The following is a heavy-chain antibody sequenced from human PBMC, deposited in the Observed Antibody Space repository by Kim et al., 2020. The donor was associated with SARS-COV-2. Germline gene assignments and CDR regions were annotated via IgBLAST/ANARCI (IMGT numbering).Heavy chain of an antibody. CDR3: AKGPNYGDRDY. D-gene: IGHD4-17*01. Sequence: TYYAGSVKGRLTIARDNSKNTLYLKMNSLRAEDTAVYYCAKGPNYGDRDYWGQGTLVTVSS. J-gene: IGHJ4*02. V-gene: IGHV3-23*01. CDR2: T.